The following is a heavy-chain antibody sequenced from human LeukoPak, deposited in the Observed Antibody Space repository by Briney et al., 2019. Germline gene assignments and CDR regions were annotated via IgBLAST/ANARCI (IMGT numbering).Heavy chain of an antibody. D-gene: IGHD6-19*01. J-gene: IGHJ1*01. CDR1: GGSFSGYY. Sequence: SETLSLTCAVYGGSFSGYYWSWIRQPPGKGLEWIGEIHHSGSTNYNPSLKSRVTISVDPSKNQFCLKLSSVTAADTAVYYCARGGRGSGFEYFQHWGQGTLVTVSS. V-gene: IGHV4-34*01. CDR3: ARGGRGSGFEYFQH. CDR2: IHHSGST.